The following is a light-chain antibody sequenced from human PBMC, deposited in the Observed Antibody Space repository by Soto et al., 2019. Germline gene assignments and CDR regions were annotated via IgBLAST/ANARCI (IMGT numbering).Light chain of an antibody. CDR2: DAS. Sequence: EVVLTQSPATLSLSPGERATLSCRASQSVSNYLAWYQQKPGQPPRLLIYDASNRAPGIPARFSGSGSGTDFTLTISGLEPEDFAVYYCQQRSNWPPTWTFGQGTKVDIK. CDR3: QQRSNWPPTWT. CDR1: QSVSNY. V-gene: IGKV3-11*01. J-gene: IGKJ1*01.